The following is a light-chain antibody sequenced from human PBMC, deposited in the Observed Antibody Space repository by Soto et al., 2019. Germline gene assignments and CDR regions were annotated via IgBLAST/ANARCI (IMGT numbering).Light chain of an antibody. CDR2: TAS. CDR1: QAVSRW. J-gene: IGKJ4*01. CDR3: QQAASFPLT. Sequence: DLQMTQSPSSVSASVGDRVTITCRASQAVSRWVAWYQQRPGRTPQLLIHTASTLQSGVPSRFSGSGSGTDITLTINTLQPEDFATYFCQQAASFPLTLGGGTKVEIK. V-gene: IGKV1-12*01.